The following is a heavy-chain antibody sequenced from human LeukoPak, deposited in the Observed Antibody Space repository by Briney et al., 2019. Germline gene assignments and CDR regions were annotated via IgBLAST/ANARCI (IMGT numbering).Heavy chain of an antibody. J-gene: IGHJ4*02. V-gene: IGHV3-30*18. D-gene: IGHD6-19*01. CDR3: AKGFGGSGWYAYLDY. Sequence: GGSLRLSCAASGFTFSSYGTHWVRQAPGKGLEWVAVISYDGSNKYYADSVKGRFTISRDNSKNTLYLQMNSLRAEDTAVYYCAKGFGGSGWYAYLDYWGQGTLVTVSS. CDR2: ISYDGSNK. CDR1: GFTFSSYG.